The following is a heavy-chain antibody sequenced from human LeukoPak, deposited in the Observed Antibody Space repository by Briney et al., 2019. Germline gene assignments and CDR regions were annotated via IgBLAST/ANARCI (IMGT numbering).Heavy chain of an antibody. CDR2: IYYSGST. CDR1: GGSISSYY. D-gene: IGHD4-23*01. J-gene: IGHJ4*02. Sequence: PSETLSLTCTVSGGSISSYYWSWIRQPPGKGLEWIGYIYYSGSTNYNPSLKSRVTISVDTSKNQFSLKLSSVTAADTAVHYCARGSYGGQHWGQGTLVTVSS. V-gene: IGHV4-59*01. CDR3: ARGSYGGQH.